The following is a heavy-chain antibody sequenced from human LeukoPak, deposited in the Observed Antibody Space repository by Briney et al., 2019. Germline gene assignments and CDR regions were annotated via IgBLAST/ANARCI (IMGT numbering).Heavy chain of an antibody. V-gene: IGHV3-7*03. CDR1: GFTFSDYW. CDR2: IKQDGSEK. Sequence: GGSLRLSCAASGFTFSDYWMSWVRQAPGKGLEWVANIKQDGSEKYYVDSVKGRFTISRDNAKKSLFLQMNSLRAEDAAVYFCAKAPVTSCRGAYCYPFDSWGQGTLVTVSS. CDR3: AKAPVTSCRGAYCYPFDS. D-gene: IGHD2-21*01. J-gene: IGHJ4*02.